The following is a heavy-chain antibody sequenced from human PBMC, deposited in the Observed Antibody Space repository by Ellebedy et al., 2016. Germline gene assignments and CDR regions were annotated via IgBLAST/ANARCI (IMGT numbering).Heavy chain of an antibody. CDR1: GGSISSGDYH. J-gene: IGHJ4*02. D-gene: IGHD3-10*01. CDR2: IYYSGST. Sequence: SETLSLXFTVSGGSISSGDYHWSWIRQPPGKRLEWIGYIYYSGSTYYNPSLKSRVTISVDTSKNQFSLKLSSVTAADTAVYYCARHLNYYGSGSYSPDWGQGTLVTVSS. V-gene: IGHV4-39*01. CDR3: ARHLNYYGSGSYSPD.